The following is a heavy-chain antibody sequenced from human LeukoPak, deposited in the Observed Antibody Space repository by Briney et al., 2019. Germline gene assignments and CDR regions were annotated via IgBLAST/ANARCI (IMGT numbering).Heavy chain of an antibody. CDR1: GFIVSSNY. V-gene: IGHV3-53*01. J-gene: IGHJ6*01. D-gene: IGHD6-19*01. CDR2: IYSGGST. Sequence: GGSLRLSCAASGFIVSSNYMSWVRQAPGKGLEWVSVIYSGGSTYYAESVKGRFTSSRDNSKNTLYLQMNSLRAEDTAVYYCARGKEQAVAGYYYYYGMDVWGQGTTVTVS. CDR3: ARGKEQAVAGYYYYYGMDV.